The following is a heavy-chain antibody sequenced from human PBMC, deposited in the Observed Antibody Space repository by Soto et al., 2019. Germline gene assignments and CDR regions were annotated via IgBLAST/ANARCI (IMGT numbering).Heavy chain of an antibody. CDR3: GRGGRGLRGAFDV. CDR1: GFTFSSFA. CDR2: ISFNGLSQ. Sequence: QEILVESGGGVVQSGTSLRLSCAASGFTFSSFAMHWVRQAPGKGLEWVSVISFNGLSQFYADSVRGRVTVSRDNSKNTLSLEPDSLRPDDRAVYSCGRGGRGLRGAFDVWGPGTEVSVS. J-gene: IGHJ3*01. V-gene: IGHV3-30*04. D-gene: IGHD3-16*01.